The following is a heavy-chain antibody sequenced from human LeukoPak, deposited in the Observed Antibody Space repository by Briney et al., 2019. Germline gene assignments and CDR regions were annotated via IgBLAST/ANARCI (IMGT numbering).Heavy chain of an antibody. CDR1: GITLSNYA. J-gene: IGHJ4*02. Sequence: GGSLRLSCTVSGITLSNYAMSWVRQAPGKGLEWVAGISGGGGGTNYADSVKGRFTISRDNPKNTLYLQMNNLRVDDTAVYFCAKRGVVIRVILVGFHKEAYYFDSWGQGALVTVSS. D-gene: IGHD3-22*01. CDR3: AKRGVVIRVILVGFHKEAYYFDS. V-gene: IGHV3-23*01. CDR2: ISGGGGGT.